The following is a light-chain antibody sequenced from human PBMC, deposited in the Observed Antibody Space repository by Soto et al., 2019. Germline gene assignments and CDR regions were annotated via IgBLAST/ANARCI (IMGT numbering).Light chain of an antibody. CDR2: KAS. CDR1: QSISSW. Sequence: DIQMAQSPSTLSASVGDRVTITCRASQSISSWLAWYQQKPGKAPKLLIYKASNLQNGVPSRFSGSASGAEFTLTISSLQTDDFADYYCQQYNSYPGTFGHGTKVEIK. J-gene: IGKJ1*01. V-gene: IGKV1-5*03. CDR3: QQYNSYPGT.